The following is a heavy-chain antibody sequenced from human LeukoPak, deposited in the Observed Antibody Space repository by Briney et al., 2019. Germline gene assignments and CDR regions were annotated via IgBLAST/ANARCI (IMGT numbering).Heavy chain of an antibody. CDR2: IYYSGST. Sequence: SETLSLTCTVSGGSISSSSYYWGWIRQPPGKGLEWIGSIYYSGSTYYNPSLKSRVTISVDTSKNQFSLKLSSVTAADTAVYYCARDGDFWSGYWDYWGQGTLVTVSS. CDR1: GGSISSSSYY. D-gene: IGHD3-3*01. V-gene: IGHV4-39*07. CDR3: ARDGDFWSGYWDY. J-gene: IGHJ4*02.